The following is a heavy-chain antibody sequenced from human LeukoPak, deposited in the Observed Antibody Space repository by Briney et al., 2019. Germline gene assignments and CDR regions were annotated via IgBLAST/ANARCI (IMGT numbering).Heavy chain of an antibody. CDR2: ISADNGDT. CDR1: GYTFTNYG. V-gene: IGHV1-18*01. D-gene: IGHD2-15*01. J-gene: IGHJ5*02. Sequence: GASVKVSCKASGYTFTNYGINWVRQAPGRGLEWMAWISADNGDTNYAQNLRDRVTMTTDTSTSTVYMELRSLRSDDTAVYYCARDWDCSGGACRDCFDPWGQGTLVTVSS. CDR3: ARDWDCSGGACRDCFDP.